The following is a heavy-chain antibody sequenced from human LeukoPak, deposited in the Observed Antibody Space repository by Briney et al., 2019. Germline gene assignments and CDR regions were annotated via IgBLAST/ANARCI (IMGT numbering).Heavy chain of an antibody. D-gene: IGHD3-10*01. Sequence: GGSLRLSCEVSGLTFKDAWMTWIRQAPGKGLEWVSYISSSGNTIYYADSVKGRFTISRDNAKNSLYLQMNSLRAEDTAVYYCARDFRAAFDPWGQGTLVTVSS. CDR1: GLTFKDAW. J-gene: IGHJ5*02. CDR3: ARDFRAAFDP. CDR2: ISSSGNTI. V-gene: IGHV3-11*01.